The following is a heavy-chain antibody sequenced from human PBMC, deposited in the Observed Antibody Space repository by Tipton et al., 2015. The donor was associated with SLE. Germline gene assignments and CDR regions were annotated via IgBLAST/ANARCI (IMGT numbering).Heavy chain of an antibody. D-gene: IGHD4-17*01. Sequence: QLVQSGAEVKKPGASVKVSCKASGYTFIDYYMHWVRQAPGQGLEWMGYINPYSGGTNYAQNFQDRVTMTRDTSISTVYMELSRLTSDDTAVYYCALPMDYGACFDYWGQGALVTVSS. CDR1: GYTFIDYY. V-gene: IGHV1-2*02. CDR2: INPYSGGT. J-gene: IGHJ4*02. CDR3: ALPMDYGACFDY.